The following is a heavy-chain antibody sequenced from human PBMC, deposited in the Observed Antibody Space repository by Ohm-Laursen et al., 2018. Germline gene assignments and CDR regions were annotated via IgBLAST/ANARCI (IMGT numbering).Heavy chain of an antibody. CDR1: GLTLKSYS. V-gene: IGHV3-21*01. CDR3: ARDAPNYKTISGVVTALGMDV. D-gene: IGHD3-3*01. CDR2: ISFSGSHI. Sequence: SLRLSCAASGLTLKSYSMNWVRQAPGKGLEWVSSISFSGSHIYYADSVKGRFTISRDNAKTTLYLQMNRLRAEDTAVYYCARDAPNYKTISGVVTALGMDVWGQGTTVTVSS. J-gene: IGHJ6*02.